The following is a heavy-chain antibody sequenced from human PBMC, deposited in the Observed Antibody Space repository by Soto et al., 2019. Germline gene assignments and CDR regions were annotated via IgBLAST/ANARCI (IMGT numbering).Heavy chain of an antibody. V-gene: IGHV1-69*02. Sequence: ASVKVSCKASGGTFSSYTISWVRQAPGQGLEWMGRIIPILGIANYAQKFQGRVTITADKSTSTAYMELSSLRSEDTAVYYCAKYSSGWLIDYWGQGTLVTVSS. CDR3: AKYSSGWLIDY. D-gene: IGHD6-19*01. J-gene: IGHJ4*02. CDR2: IIPILGIA. CDR1: GGTFSSYT.